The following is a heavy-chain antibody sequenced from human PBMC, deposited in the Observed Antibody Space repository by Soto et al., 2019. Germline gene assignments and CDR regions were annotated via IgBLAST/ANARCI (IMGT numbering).Heavy chain of an antibody. J-gene: IGHJ4*02. CDR1: GFTFTDYA. CDR3: ARVIGYCGADGDCLWYYFDS. D-gene: IGHD2-21*02. V-gene: IGHV1-3*01. Sequence: QAQLVQSGAEVEKPGASVKISCKASGFTFTDYALHWVRQAPGHRLEWMGWINAGNGNTNYSQKFQGRVTVTRDTSASTVYMELSSLRSEDTAVYYCARVIGYCGADGDCLWYYFDSWGQGTLVTVSS. CDR2: INAGNGNT.